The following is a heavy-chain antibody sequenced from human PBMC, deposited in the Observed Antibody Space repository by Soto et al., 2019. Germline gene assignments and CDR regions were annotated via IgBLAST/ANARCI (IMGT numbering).Heavy chain of an antibody. CDR2: ISGASGTI. Sequence: EVQLVESGGGLVQPGGSLRLSCAASGFTFRNYNMNWVRQAPGKGLEWLSYISGASGTIYYADSMQGRFTISRDNDKNSLYLQMNSLRAEDTAMYYCARDCGYGDGMDVGGQGTTVTVSS. J-gene: IGHJ6*02. V-gene: IGHV3-48*01. CDR3: ARDCGYGDGMDV. D-gene: IGHD2-15*01. CDR1: GFTFRNYN.